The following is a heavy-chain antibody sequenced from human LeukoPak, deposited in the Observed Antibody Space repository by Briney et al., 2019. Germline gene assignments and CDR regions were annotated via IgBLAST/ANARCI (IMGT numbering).Heavy chain of an antibody. CDR3: AKGRDIVATTSFDY. J-gene: IGHJ4*02. CDR2: ISWNSGSI. CDR1: GLTFDDYA. Sequence: GGSLRLSCAASGLTFDDYAMHWVRQAPGKGLEWVSGISWNSGSIGYADSVKGRFTISRDNAKNSLYLQMNSLRAEDTALYYCAKGRDIVATTSFDYWGQGTLVTVSS. D-gene: IGHD5-12*01. V-gene: IGHV3-9*01.